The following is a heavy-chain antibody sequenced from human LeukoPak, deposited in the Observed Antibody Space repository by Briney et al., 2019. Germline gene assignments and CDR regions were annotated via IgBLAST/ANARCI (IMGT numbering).Heavy chain of an antibody. J-gene: IGHJ4*02. Sequence: GGSLRLSCAASGFTFDDYGMSWVRQAPGKGLEWVSAISGSGGSTYYADSVKGRFTISRDNSKNTLYLQMNSLRAEDTAVYYCAKDKYCSSTSCYWRVDYWGQGTLVTVSS. CDR3: AKDKYCSSTSCYWRVDY. D-gene: IGHD2-2*01. CDR2: ISGSGGST. V-gene: IGHV3-23*01. CDR1: GFTFDDYG.